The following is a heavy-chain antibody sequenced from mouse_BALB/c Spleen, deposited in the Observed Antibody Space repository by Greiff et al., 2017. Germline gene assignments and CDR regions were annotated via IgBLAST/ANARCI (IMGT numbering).Heavy chain of an antibody. CDR3: ARKGEAGTDSFAY. D-gene: IGHD4-1*01. CDR1: GFSLSSYS. Sequence: VQRVESGPGLVAPSQSLSITCTVSGFSLSSYSVHWVRQPPGKGLEWLGMIWGGGSTDYNSALKSRLSISKDNSNNQVFLKMNSLQTDDTAMYYCARKGEAGTDSFAYWGQGTLVTVSA. J-gene: IGHJ3*01. V-gene: IGHV2-6-4*01. CDR2: IWGGGST.